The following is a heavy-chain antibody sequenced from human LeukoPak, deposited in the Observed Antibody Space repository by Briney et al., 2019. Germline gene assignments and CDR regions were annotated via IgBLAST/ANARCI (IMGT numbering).Heavy chain of an antibody. CDR1: GYIFTSYY. V-gene: IGHV1-46*01. D-gene: IGHD2-21*02. CDR3: ARDHYHKIHSVMVTAPDY. Sequence: GASVKVSCKASGYIFTSYYMHWVRQAPGEGLEWMGIINPTGGSTSYAQKFQGRVTMTRDTSKSTVYMELSSLRSEDTAVYYCARDHYHKIHSVMVTAPDYWGQGTLVIVSS. CDR2: INPTGGST. J-gene: IGHJ4*02.